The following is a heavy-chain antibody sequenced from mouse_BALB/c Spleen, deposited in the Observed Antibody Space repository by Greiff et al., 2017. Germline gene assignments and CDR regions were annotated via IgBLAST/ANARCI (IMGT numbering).Heavy chain of an antibody. CDR3: ARGETMIAPWFAY. J-gene: IGHJ3*01. CDR1: GYTFTSYW. V-gene: IGHV1-7*01. Sequence: VQLQESGAELAKPGASVKMSCKASGYTFTSYWMHWVKQRPGQGLEWIGYINPSTGYTEYNQKFKDKATLTADKSSSTAYMQLSSLTSEDSAVYYCARGETMIAPWFAYWGQGTLVTVSA. D-gene: IGHD2-4*01. CDR2: INPSTGYT.